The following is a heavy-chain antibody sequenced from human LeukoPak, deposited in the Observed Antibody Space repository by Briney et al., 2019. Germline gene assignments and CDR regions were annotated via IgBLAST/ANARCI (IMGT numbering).Heavy chain of an antibody. D-gene: IGHD2-21*01. J-gene: IGHJ4*02. CDR2: IYPGDSNT. CDR3: ARLVAGRLDY. CDR1: GYSFTSYW. Sequence: GESLKISCKGSGYSFTSYWIGCVRHIPGKGLEWRGIIYPGDSNTRYSPSFQGQVTISADKSITTAYLQWSSLKASDTAMYYCARLVAGRLDYWGQGTLVTVSS. V-gene: IGHV5-51*01.